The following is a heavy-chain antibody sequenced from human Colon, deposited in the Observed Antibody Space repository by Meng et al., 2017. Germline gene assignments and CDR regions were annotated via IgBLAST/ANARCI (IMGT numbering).Heavy chain of an antibody. Sequence: EGLSVGSGGGLVQRGGSLGPSVEASGFTFRDFWMHWVRQAPGKGLEWVSRIIGDGSARDYADSVKGRFIISRDNAKTTVYLEMNNLRAEDTAIYYCARDLHIAAANYWGQGTLVTVPS. CDR3: ARDLHIAAANY. D-gene: IGHD6-13*01. J-gene: IGHJ4*02. CDR1: GFTFRDFW. V-gene: IGHV3-74*01. CDR2: IIGDGSAR.